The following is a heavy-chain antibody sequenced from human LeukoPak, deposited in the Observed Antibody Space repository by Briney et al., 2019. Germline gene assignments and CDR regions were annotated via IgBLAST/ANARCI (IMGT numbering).Heavy chain of an antibody. V-gene: IGHV3-53*01. CDR1: GFILSDYN. J-gene: IGHJ4*02. Sequence: PGRSLRLSCAASGFILSDYNMHWVRQAPGKGLEWVSVIYSGGSTYHADSVKGRFTTSRDNSKNTLFLQMNSLRAEDTAVYYCATDAYWGQGTLVTVSS. CDR2: IYSGGST. CDR3: ATDAY.